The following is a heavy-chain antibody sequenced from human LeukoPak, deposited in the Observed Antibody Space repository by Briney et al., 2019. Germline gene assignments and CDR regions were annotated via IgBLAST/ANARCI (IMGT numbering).Heavy chain of an antibody. CDR3: AREKLTAAGNAFDI. CDR1: ESSVRSNY. V-gene: IGHV3-53*04. CDR2: IYSDDNT. J-gene: IGHJ3*02. Sequence: PGGSLRLSCTAFESSVRSNYITWLRQAPGKGLEWVSVIYSDDNTYYTDSVKGRFTISRQTSKNTVFLQMNSLTADDTAVYYCAREKLTAAGNAFDIWGQGTMVIVSS. D-gene: IGHD6-13*01.